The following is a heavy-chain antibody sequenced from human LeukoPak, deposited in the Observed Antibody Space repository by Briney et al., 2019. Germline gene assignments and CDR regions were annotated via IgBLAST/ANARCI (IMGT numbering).Heavy chain of an antibody. CDR1: GGSISSSNYY. J-gene: IGHJ6*04. V-gene: IGHV4-39*07. Sequence: PSETLSLTCSVSGGSISSSNYYWGWIRQPPGKGLEWIGSTCYSGSTYYNPSLKSRVTISLDTSKNQFSLKLSSVTAADTAVYYCARFPYGSGIVDVWGKGTTVTVSS. CDR2: TCYSGST. D-gene: IGHD3-10*01. CDR3: ARFPYGSGIVDV.